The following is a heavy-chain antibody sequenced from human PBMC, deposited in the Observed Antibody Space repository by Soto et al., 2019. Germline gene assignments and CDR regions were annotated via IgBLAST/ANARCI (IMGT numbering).Heavy chain of an antibody. V-gene: IGHV4-34*01. D-gene: IGHD3-16*01. CDR3: VRGSRRGLDY. CDR1: GGSFSGYY. Sequence: SETLSLTCAVYGGSFSGYYWSWIRQPPGKGLEWIGEINHSGSTNYNPSLKSRVTISADTSKNQFSLKLNSVTAADTGVYYCVRGSRRGLDYWGQGTVVTVSS. CDR2: INHSGST. J-gene: IGHJ4*02.